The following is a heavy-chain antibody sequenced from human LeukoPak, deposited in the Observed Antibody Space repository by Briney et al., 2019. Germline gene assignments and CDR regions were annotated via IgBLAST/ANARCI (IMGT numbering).Heavy chain of an antibody. Sequence: GGSLRLSCAASGFTFSSYAMSWVRQAPGKGLEWVSAISGSGGSTYYADSVKGRFTISRDNSKNTLYLQMNSLRAEDTAVYYCAKVVGSDSTDQYLGTSYGAFDYWGQGTLVTVSS. CDR1: GFTFSSYA. V-gene: IGHV3-23*01. CDR2: ISGSGGST. J-gene: IGHJ4*02. CDR3: AKVVGSDSTDQYLGTSYGAFDY. D-gene: IGHD1/OR15-1a*01.